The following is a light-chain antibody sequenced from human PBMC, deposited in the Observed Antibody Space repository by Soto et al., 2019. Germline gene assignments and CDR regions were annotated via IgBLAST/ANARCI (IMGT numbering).Light chain of an antibody. Sequence: IVFTQSPCTLSLSPGERATPSCRASQSVSSSYLAWYQQKPGQAPRLLIYDASYRATGIPARFSGSGSGTDFTLTISSLEPEDFAVYYCQQRSNWITFGQGTRLEIK. CDR3: QQRSNWIT. V-gene: IGKV3-11*01. J-gene: IGKJ5*01. CDR1: QSVSSSY. CDR2: DAS.